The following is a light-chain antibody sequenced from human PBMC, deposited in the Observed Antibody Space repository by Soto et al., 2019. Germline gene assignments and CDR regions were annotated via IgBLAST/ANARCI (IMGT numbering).Light chain of an antibody. Sequence: DIVMTQSPDSLAVSLGERATINCKSSQSVLYTSNNKNHLAWYQQQPGQPPKLLMYWASTRESGVPDRFSGSGSGTDFALTISSLQAEDVAVYYCHQFYSIPITFGPGTKVDIK. CDR2: WAS. CDR3: HQFYSIPIT. CDR1: QSVLYTSNNKNH. V-gene: IGKV4-1*01. J-gene: IGKJ3*01.